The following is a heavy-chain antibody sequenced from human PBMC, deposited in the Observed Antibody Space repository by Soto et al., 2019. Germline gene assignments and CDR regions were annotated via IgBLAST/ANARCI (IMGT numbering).Heavy chain of an antibody. D-gene: IGHD2-2*01. CDR1: GFTFSTYW. J-gene: IGHJ4*02. CDR3: ARLLGPAQFDS. V-gene: IGHV3-7*01. CDR2: IKQDGSEK. Sequence: EVQLVESGGGLVQPGGSLRPSCAASGFTFSTYWMSWVRQAPGKGLEWVADIKQDGSEKNYMDSMKGRFTISRDNAKNSRYLQMSSLRAEDTAVYYCARLLGPAQFDSWGQGTLVTVSS.